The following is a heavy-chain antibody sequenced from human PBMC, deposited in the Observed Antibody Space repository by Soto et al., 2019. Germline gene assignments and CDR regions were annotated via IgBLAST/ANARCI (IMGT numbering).Heavy chain of an antibody. CDR2: ISAYNGNT. CDR1: GYTFTSYG. CDR3: ARDLDEGGVGNYYPRSYYGMDV. Sequence: QVQLVQSGAEVKKPGASVKVSCKASGYTFTSYGISWVRQAPGQGLEWMGWISAYNGNTNYAQKLQGRVTMTTDTSTSTAYMELRSLRSDDTAVYYCARDLDEGGVGNYYPRSYYGMDVWGQGTTVTVSS. J-gene: IGHJ6*02. D-gene: IGHD3-10*01. V-gene: IGHV1-18*04.